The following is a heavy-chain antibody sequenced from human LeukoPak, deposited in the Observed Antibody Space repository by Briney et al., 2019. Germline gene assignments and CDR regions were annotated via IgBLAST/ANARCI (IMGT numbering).Heavy chain of an antibody. J-gene: IGHJ6*03. D-gene: IGHD3-22*01. CDR3: TREGSGYYYRYYYMDV. CDR1: GYTFTSYG. CDR2: ISAYNGNA. Sequence: ASVKVSCKASGYTFTSYGISWVRHAPGQGLEWMGWISAYNGNANYAQKLQGRGTMTTYTSTSTAYMELRNRTSDDAAAYYCTREGSGYYYRYYYMDVWGKGTTDSLPS. V-gene: IGHV1-18*01.